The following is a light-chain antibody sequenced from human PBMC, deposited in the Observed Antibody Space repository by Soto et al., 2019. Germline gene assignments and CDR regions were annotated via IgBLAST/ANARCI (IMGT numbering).Light chain of an antibody. J-gene: IGLJ2*01. CDR3: CSYTTRGTLV. V-gene: IGLV2-14*01. CDR1: SSYVGAYNY. Sequence: QSVLTQPASVSGSPGQSITISCIATSSYVGAYNYVSWYQQHPGKAPKVLIYEVRNRPSGVSNRFSGSKTGNTASLTISGLHTEDEADYYCCSYTTRGTLVFGGGTKVTVL. CDR2: EVR.